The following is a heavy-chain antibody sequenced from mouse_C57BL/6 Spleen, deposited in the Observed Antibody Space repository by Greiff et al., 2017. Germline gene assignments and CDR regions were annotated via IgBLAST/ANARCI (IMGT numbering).Heavy chain of an antibody. V-gene: IGHV10-1*01. CDR2: IRSKSNNYAT. J-gene: IGHJ2*01. CDR3: VRQRGNYFDY. Sequence: EVQLQESGGGLVQPKGSLKLSCAASGFSFNTYAMNWVRQAPGKGLEWVARIRSKSNNYATYYAESVKDRFTISRDDSESMLYLQMNNLKTEDTAMYYCVRQRGNYFDYWGQGTTLTVSS. CDR1: GFSFNTYA.